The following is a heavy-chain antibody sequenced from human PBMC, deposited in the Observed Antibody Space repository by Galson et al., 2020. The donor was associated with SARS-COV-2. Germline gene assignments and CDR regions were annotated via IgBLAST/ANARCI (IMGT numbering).Heavy chain of an antibody. V-gene: IGHV3-48*03. CDR3: ARDPSDSSGYSPVFD. CDR2: ISSSRSTI. CDR1: GFTFRSYD. J-gene: IGHJ4*02. Sequence: SLSLSCAASGFTFRSYDMNWVRQAPGKRLEWVSYISSSRSTIYYADSVKGRFTISRDNAKNSLYLQMNSLRAEETAVYYCARDPSDSSGYSPVFDWGQGTLVTVSS. D-gene: IGHD3-22*01.